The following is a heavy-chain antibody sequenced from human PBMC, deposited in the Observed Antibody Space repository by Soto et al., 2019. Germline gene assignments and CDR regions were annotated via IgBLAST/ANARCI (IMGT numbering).Heavy chain of an antibody. Sequence: EVQLVESGGDLVQPGGSLRLSCAAYGFTFSSYWMSWVRQAPGKGLEWLANIKEDGSEKYYVDSVKGRFTISRDNAKNSLYLQVNGLRAEDTAVYYCARGAGSGDYWGQGTLVTVSS. CDR2: IKEDGSEK. V-gene: IGHV3-7*04. CDR1: GFTFSSYW. J-gene: IGHJ4*02. CDR3: ARGAGSGDY. D-gene: IGHD1-26*01.